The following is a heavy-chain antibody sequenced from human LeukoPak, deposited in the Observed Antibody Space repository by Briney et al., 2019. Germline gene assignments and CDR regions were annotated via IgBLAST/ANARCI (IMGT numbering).Heavy chain of an antibody. V-gene: IGHV4-59*08. D-gene: IGHD3-10*01. J-gene: IGHJ6*02. Sequence: NPSETLSLTCTVSGGSISVTNYYWSWIRQPPGKGLEWIGHTSYSGSTNYNPSLKSRVTISVDTSKNQFSLKLSSVTAADTAMYYCARHTPIRVPGASGYYFTMDAWGHGTTVTVSS. CDR2: TSYSGST. CDR3: ARHTPIRVPGASGYYFTMDA. CDR1: GGSISVTNYY.